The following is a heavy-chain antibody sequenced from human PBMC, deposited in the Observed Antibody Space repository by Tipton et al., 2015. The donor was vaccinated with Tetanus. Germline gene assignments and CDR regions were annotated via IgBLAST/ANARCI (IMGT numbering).Heavy chain of an antibody. CDR1: GGSISSYY. J-gene: IGHJ4*02. D-gene: IGHD3-22*01. CDR3: AREVEYGISGYSRYFDY. Sequence: TLSLTCTVSGGSISSYYWSWIRQPPGKGLEWIGYIYYSGSTNYNPSLKSRVTMSVDTSKNQFSLKLSSVTAADTAVYYCAREVEYGISGYSRYFDYWGQRTLVTVSS. V-gene: IGHV4-59*01. CDR2: IYYSGST.